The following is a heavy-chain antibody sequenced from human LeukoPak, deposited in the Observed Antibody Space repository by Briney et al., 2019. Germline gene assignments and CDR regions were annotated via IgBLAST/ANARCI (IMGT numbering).Heavy chain of an antibody. CDR1: GDTFNNYA. Sequence: SVKVSCKAAGDTFNNYAISWVRQAPGQGLEWMGGIIPIFGTANYAQKFQGRVTITADESTSTAYMELSSLRSEDTAVYYCARVQAYGGNSGYYYYYMDVWGKGTTVTISS. V-gene: IGHV1-69*13. CDR2: IIPIFGTA. CDR3: ARVQAYGGNSGYYYYYMDV. J-gene: IGHJ6*03. D-gene: IGHD4-23*01.